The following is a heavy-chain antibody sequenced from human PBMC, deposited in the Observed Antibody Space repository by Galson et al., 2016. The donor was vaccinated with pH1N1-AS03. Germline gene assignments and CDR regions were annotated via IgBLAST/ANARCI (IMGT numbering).Heavy chain of an antibody. Sequence: SLRLSCAASGFTFSSYTFHWVRQTPGKVLEWVAIISHDGTNKDVADSVQGRFTISRDSSKNTVYLQMNNLRPEDTALYFCTRDGRGNWKYVDYFDYWGQGTLVTVSS. J-gene: IGHJ4*02. CDR3: TRDGRGNWKYVDYFDY. CDR1: GFTFSSYT. V-gene: IGHV3-30-3*01. CDR2: ISHDGTNK. D-gene: IGHD1-7*01.